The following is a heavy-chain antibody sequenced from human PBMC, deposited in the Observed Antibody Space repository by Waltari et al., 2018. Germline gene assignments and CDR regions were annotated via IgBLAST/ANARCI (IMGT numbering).Heavy chain of an antibody. Sequence: QVQLVQSGAEVKKPGASVKVSCKASGYTFTSYAMHWVRQAPGQRLEWMGWINAGNGNTKYSQKFQGRVTITRDTSASTAYMELSSLRSEDTAVYYCAKEFIVATIPYYYYGMDVWGQGTTVTVSS. J-gene: IGHJ6*02. D-gene: IGHD5-12*01. CDR3: AKEFIVATIPYYYYGMDV. CDR1: GYTFTSYA. V-gene: IGHV1-3*01. CDR2: INAGNGNT.